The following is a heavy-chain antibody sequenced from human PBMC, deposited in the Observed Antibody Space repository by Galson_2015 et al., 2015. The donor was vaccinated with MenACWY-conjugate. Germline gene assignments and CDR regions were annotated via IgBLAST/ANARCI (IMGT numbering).Heavy chain of an antibody. CDR1: GGSITPTNW. Sequence: LSLTCTVSGGSITPTNWWSWVRQSPGKGLEWIGEIYQSGTANYNPSLMSRVTISLDKSKNQFSLKLTSMTAADTAIYYCARDFSHPPGVASPGWDVFQLWGQGTKVTVSS. CDR3: ARDFSHPPGVASPGWDVFQL. CDR2: IYQSGTA. J-gene: IGHJ3*01. D-gene: IGHD1-1*01. V-gene: IGHV4-4*02.